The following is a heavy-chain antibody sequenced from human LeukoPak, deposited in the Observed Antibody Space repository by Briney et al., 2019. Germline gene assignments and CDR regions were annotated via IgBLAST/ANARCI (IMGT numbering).Heavy chain of an antibody. J-gene: IGHJ3*02. CDR2: IYSGGST. Sequence: GGSLRLSCAASGSTVSSNYMSWVRQAPGKGLEWVSVIYSGGSTYYADSVKGRFTISRDNSKNTLYLQMNSLRAEDTAVYYCAREGDLYSSGAFDIWGQGTMVTVSS. CDR3: AREGDLYSSGAFDI. CDR1: GSTVSSNY. D-gene: IGHD6-19*01. V-gene: IGHV3-66*01.